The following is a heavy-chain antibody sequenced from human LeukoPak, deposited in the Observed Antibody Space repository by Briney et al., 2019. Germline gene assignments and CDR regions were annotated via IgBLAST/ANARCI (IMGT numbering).Heavy chain of an antibody. Sequence: SETLSLTCAVYGGSFSGYYWSWIRQPPGKGLEWIGEINHSGSTNYNPSLKSRVTISVDTSKNQFSLKLSSVTAADTAVYYCARSYPYDSSGYYYYWFDPWGQGTLVTVSP. J-gene: IGHJ5*02. V-gene: IGHV4-34*01. CDR2: INHSGST. CDR1: GGSFSGYY. D-gene: IGHD3-22*01. CDR3: ARSYPYDSSGYYYYWFDP.